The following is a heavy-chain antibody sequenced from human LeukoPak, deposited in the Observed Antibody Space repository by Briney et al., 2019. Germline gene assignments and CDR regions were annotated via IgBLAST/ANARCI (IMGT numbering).Heavy chain of an antibody. D-gene: IGHD3-10*01. CDR3: AREGTMVRGVMNHFDY. CDR1: GDSVSSNNAA. V-gene: IGHV6-1*01. J-gene: IGHJ4*02. CDR2: TLYRSKWYN. Sequence: SQTLSLTCAISGDSVSSNNAAWNWIRQSPSRSLEWLGRTLYRSKWYNDYAVSVKGRITISPDTSKNQFSLQLNSVTPEDTAVYYCAREGTMVRGVMNHFDYWGQGTLVTVSS.